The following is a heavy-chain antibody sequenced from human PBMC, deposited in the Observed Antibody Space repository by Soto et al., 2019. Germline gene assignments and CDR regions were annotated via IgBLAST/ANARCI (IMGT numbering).Heavy chain of an antibody. D-gene: IGHD6-6*01. Sequence: SETLSLTCTVSGGSSSSYYWIWIRQPPGKGLEWIGYIYYSGSTNYNPSLKSRVTISVDTSKNQFSLKLSSVTAADTAVYYCAIGGSSSGWGLGFDYWGQGTLVTVSS. V-gene: IGHV4-59*08. CDR2: IYYSGST. CDR3: AIGGSSSGWGLGFDY. J-gene: IGHJ4*01. CDR1: GGSSSSYY.